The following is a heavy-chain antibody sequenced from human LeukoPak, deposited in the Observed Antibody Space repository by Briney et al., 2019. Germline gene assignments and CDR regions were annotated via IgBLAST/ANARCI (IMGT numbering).Heavy chain of an antibody. J-gene: IGHJ4*02. CDR3: ARDQEAFDY. Sequence: GASVKVSRKASGGTFSSYAISWVRQAPGQRLEWMGGIIPIFGTANYAQKSQGRVTVTRDTSTSTVHMELSGLRSEDTAVYYCARDQEAFDYWGQGTLVTVSS. V-gene: IGHV1-69*05. CDR1: GGTFSSYA. CDR2: IIPIFGTA.